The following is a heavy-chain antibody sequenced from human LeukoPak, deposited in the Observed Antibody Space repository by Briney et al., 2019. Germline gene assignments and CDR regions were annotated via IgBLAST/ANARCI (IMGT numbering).Heavy chain of an antibody. D-gene: IGHD3-22*01. CDR2: IFYSGTT. J-gene: IGHJ4*02. CDR3: ATFDSSGYYLFDY. Sequence: SETLSLTCTVSGGSISSSSYYWGWIRPPPGKGLEWIGSIFYSGTTNYNPSLKSRVAISVDTSKNQFSLKLSSVTAADTAVYYCATFDSSGYYLFDYWGQGTLVTVSS. V-gene: IGHV4-39*07. CDR1: GGSISSSSYY.